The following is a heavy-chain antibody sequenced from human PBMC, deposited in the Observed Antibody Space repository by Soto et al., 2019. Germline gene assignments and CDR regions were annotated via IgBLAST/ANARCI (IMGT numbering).Heavy chain of an antibody. CDR3: AKASAPGGTYFPLWF. Sequence: GGSLRLSCAASGFTFSSYGMSWFRQAPGKGLEWVSSISGSGGSTYYADSVKGRFTISRDNSKNTLYLQMNSQRAEDTAVYYCAKASAPGGTYFPLWFWGQGTLVTVSS. V-gene: IGHV3-23*01. D-gene: IGHD1-26*01. CDR2: ISGSGGST. CDR1: GFTFSSYG. J-gene: IGHJ4*02.